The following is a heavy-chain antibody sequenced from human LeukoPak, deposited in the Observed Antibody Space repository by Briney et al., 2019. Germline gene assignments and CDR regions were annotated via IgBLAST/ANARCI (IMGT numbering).Heavy chain of an antibody. Sequence: PSETLSLTRTVSGGSISSYYWSWIRQPAGKGLEWIGRIYTSGSTNYNPSLKSRVTMSVDTSKNQFSLKLSSVTAADTAVYYCARDSGRITIFGVVTPSDAFDIWGQGTMVTVSS. V-gene: IGHV4-4*07. D-gene: IGHD3-3*01. J-gene: IGHJ3*02. CDR2: IYTSGST. CDR1: GGSISSYY. CDR3: ARDSGRITIFGVVTPSDAFDI.